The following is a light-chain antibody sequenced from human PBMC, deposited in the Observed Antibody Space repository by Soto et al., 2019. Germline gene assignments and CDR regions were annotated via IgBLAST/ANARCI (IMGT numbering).Light chain of an antibody. CDR3: CSYAGSSTPHVV. CDR1: SSDVGSYNL. V-gene: IGLV2-23*01. CDR2: EGS. J-gene: IGLJ2*01. Sequence: QSALTQPASVSGSPGQSITIYCTGTSSDVGSYNLVSWYQQHPGKAPKLMIYEGSKRPSGVSNRFSGSKSGNTASLTISGIQAEDEADYYCCSYAGSSTPHVVFGAGTQLTVL.